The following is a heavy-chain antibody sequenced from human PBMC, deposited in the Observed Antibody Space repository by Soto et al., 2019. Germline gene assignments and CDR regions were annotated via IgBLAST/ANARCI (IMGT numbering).Heavy chain of an antibody. CDR3: VRGYSSTWYEVGSFVY. CDR2: MNPNSGNT. D-gene: IGHD6-13*01. V-gene: IGHV1-8*01. Sequence: ASVKVSCKASGYTFTSYDINWVRQATGQGLEWMGWMNPNSGNTGYAQKFQGRVTMTRDTSLTTAYMELSSLRSEDTAVYYCVRGYSSTWYEVGSFVYWGQGTLVTVSS. J-gene: IGHJ4*02. CDR1: GYTFTSYD.